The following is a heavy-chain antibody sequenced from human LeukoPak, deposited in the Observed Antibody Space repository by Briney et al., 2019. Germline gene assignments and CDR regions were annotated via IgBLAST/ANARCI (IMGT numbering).Heavy chain of an antibody. CDR2: ISSSSSYI. Sequence: GGSLRLSCAASGVTFSSYSMNWVRQAPGKGLEWVSSISSSSSYIYYADSVKGRFTISRDNGKNTLYMQMNSLRAEDTAVYYCARDPINSGPPDYYIDVWGKGTTVTVSS. V-gene: IGHV3-21*01. D-gene: IGHD5-12*01. CDR3: ARDPINSGPPDYYIDV. CDR1: GVTFSSYS. J-gene: IGHJ6*03.